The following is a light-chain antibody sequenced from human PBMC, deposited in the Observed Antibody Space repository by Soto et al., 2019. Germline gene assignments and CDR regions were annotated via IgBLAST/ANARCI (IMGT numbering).Light chain of an antibody. J-gene: IGKJ4*01. V-gene: IGKV1-27*01. CDR2: AGS. CDR1: QTIGSY. CDR3: QNYNRAPLT. Sequence: DIQMTQSPSSLSASVGDRVTITCRATQTIGSYVVWYQQKPGKVPELLIYAGSTLKSGVPSRFSGSGSGTHFTLTISSLQPEDVAIYYCQNYNRAPLTFGGGTKVEIK.